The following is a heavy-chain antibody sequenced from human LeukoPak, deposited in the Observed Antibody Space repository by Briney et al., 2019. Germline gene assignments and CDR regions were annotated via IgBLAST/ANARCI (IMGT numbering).Heavy chain of an antibody. CDR3: VRDSAFAFDI. CDR2: ISNDGTNN. Sequence: PGGSLRLSCAASGFTFSSYATHWVRQAPGKGLEWVAVISNDGTNNYYADSVKGRFTISRDNAKNSLYLQMNSLRDEDTAVYYCVRDSAFAFDIWGQGTMVTVSS. J-gene: IGHJ3*02. D-gene: IGHD1-26*01. V-gene: IGHV3-30-3*01. CDR1: GFTFSSYA.